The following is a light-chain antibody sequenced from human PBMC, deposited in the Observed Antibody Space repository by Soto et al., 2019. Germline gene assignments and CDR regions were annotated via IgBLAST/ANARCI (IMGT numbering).Light chain of an antibody. CDR2: ATS. CDR3: QQANSFPWT. V-gene: IGKV1-12*02. J-gene: IGKJ1*01. CDR1: QAISSW. Sequence: DIQMTQSPSSVSASVGDRVTITCRASQAISSWLAWYQQKPGKAPKLLIYATSSFQNGVPSRFSGSGSGTDFTLTISSLQPEDCATYFCQQANSFPWTFGQGTKVEIK.